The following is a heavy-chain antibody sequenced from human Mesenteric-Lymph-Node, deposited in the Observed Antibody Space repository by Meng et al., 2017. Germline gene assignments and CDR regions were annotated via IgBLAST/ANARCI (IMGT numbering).Heavy chain of an antibody. J-gene: IGHJ4*02. CDR3: ANWIQGLLDY. CDR2: ISDSGGST. Sequence: GQGVGSGGGLVQPGGSLRLSCAASGFTFSRYAMSWVRQAPGKGLEWVSGISDSGGSTYYPDSVKGRFTISRDNSKNTLDLQMNSLRAEDTAVYYCANWIQGLLDYWGQGTLVTVSS. D-gene: IGHD2-2*03. V-gene: IGHV3-23*04. CDR1: GFTFSRYA.